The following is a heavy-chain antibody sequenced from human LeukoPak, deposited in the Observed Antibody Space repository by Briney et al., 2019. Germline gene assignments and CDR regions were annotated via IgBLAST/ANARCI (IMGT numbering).Heavy chain of an antibody. Sequence: GGSLRLSCAASGFRFSSYEMNWVRQAPGKGLEWVSHISSSGSIIFYADSVKGRFTISRDNAKNSLYLQMNSLRAEDTSVYYCGERLSPDYYYRDFWGKGTTVTVSS. J-gene: IGHJ6*03. V-gene: IGHV3-48*03. CDR3: GERLSPDYYYRDF. CDR2: ISSSGSII. CDR1: GFRFSSYE.